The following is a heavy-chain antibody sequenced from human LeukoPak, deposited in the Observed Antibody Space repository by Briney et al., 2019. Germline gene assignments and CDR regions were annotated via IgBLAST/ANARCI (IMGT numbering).Heavy chain of an antibody. CDR1: GGSISGNYY. D-gene: IGHD1-26*01. Sequence: SETLSLTCTVSGGSISGNYYWSWIRQPAGKGLEWIGRIYARGNTNYNPSLKSRVTISVDTSKNQFSLKLSSVTAADTAVYFCASPSTIVGAQDYWGQGTLVTVSS. J-gene: IGHJ4*02. CDR3: ASPSTIVGAQDY. CDR2: IYARGNT. V-gene: IGHV4-61*02.